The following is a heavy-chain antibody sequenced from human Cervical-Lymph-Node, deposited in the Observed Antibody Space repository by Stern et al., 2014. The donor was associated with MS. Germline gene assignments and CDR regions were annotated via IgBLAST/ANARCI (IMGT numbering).Heavy chain of an antibody. V-gene: IGHV1-3*01. CDR1: GYTFTSFA. D-gene: IGHD2/OR15-2a*01. J-gene: IGHJ4*02. Sequence: QVQLVQSGAEVKKPGASVKVSCKASGYTFTSFALHWVRQAPGQSLEWMGWIIAGNGNTKYSQNFQGRVTITRDTSASIAYMELTGLRSEDTAVYYCTRAYFGSQFAYWGQGTLVTVSA. CDR3: TRAYFGSQFAY. CDR2: IIAGNGNT.